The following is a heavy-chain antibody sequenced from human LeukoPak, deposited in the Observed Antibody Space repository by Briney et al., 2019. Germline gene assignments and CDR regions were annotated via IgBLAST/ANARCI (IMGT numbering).Heavy chain of an antibody. CDR2: IYQTGST. Sequence: SETLSLTCTVSGYSISSDYYWGWIRQPPGKGLEWLGNIYQTGSTYYNPSLTSRVTISLDTSKNQFSLRLTSVTAADTAVYFCARHFWLQLERPDAFDIWGQGTMVTVSS. V-gene: IGHV4-38-2*02. CDR1: GYSISSDYY. D-gene: IGHD1-1*01. J-gene: IGHJ3*02. CDR3: ARHFWLQLERPDAFDI.